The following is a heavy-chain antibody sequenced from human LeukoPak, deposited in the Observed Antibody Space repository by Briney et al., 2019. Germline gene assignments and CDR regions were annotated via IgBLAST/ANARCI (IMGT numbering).Heavy chain of an antibody. CDR3: ARLGMGSSGWPIYFDY. Sequence: GGSLRLSCAATGFTFSSYAMSWVRQAPGKGLEWVSAISGSGGSTYYADSVKGRFTISRDNSKNTLYLQMNSLRAEDTAVYYCARLGMGSSGWPIYFDYWGQGTLVTVSS. CDR2: ISGSGGST. J-gene: IGHJ4*02. V-gene: IGHV3-23*01. CDR1: GFTFSSYA. D-gene: IGHD6-19*01.